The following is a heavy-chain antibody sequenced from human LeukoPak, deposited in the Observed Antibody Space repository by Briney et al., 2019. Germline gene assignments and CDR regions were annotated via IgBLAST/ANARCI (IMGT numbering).Heavy chain of an antibody. CDR2: IYYSGTT. V-gene: IGHV4-59*01. CDR1: GGSFSGYY. J-gene: IGHJ6*02. Sequence: SETLSLTCAVYGGSFSGYYWSWIRQPPGTRLEWIGYIYYSGTTNYNPSFKSRVTMSVDTSKNRVSLKLTSVTAADTAVYYCARGGVVNGLDVWGQGTTVTVSS. D-gene: IGHD3-22*01. CDR3: ARGGVVNGLDV.